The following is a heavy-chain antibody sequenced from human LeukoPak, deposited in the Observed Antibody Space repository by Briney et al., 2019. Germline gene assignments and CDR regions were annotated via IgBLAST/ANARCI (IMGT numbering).Heavy chain of an antibody. CDR1: GFTFSSYA. Sequence: PGGSLRLSCAASGFTFSSYAMNWVRQAPGKGLEWVSGISGSGGSTYYADSVKGRFTISRDNSKNTLYLQMNSLRAEDTAVYYCAKDREGWFDPWGQGTLVTVSS. CDR3: AKDREGWFDP. V-gene: IGHV3-23*01. J-gene: IGHJ5*02. CDR2: ISGSGGST.